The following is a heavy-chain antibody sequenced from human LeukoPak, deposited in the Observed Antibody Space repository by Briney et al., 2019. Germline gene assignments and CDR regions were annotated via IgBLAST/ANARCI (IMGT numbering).Heavy chain of an antibody. CDR1: GFTFSSYS. V-gene: IGHV3-21*01. Sequence: PGGSLRLSCAASGFTFSSYSMNWVRQAPGKGLEWVSSISSSSSYIYYADSVKGRFTISRDNAKNSLYLQMNSLRAEDTAVYYCARAYGDYPLAIAFGDWGQGTLVTVSS. J-gene: IGHJ4*02. D-gene: IGHD4-17*01. CDR3: ARAYGDYPLAIAFGD. CDR2: ISSSSSYI.